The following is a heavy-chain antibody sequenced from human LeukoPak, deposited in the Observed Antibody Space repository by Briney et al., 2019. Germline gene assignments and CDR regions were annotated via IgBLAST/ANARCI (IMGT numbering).Heavy chain of an antibody. Sequence: PGGSLRLSCAASGFTFRSYEMNWVRQAPGKGLEWVSAISGSGGSTYYADSVKGRFTISRDNSKNTLYLQMNSLRAEDTAVYYCAKDQTYYAFWSGPPSAEEYFQEWGQGTLVTVSS. CDR3: AKDQTYYAFWSGPPSAEEYFQE. D-gene: IGHD3-3*01. J-gene: IGHJ1*01. CDR1: GFTFRSYE. CDR2: ISGSGGST. V-gene: IGHV3-23*01.